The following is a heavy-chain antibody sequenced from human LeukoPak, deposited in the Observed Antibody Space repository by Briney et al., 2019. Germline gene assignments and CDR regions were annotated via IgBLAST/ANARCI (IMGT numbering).Heavy chain of an antibody. CDR2: FVYGGNT. D-gene: IGHD5-18*01. CDR3: ARTGFSYGSAGS. CDR1: GGSINNGDYY. Sequence: PSETLSLTCTVSGGSINNGDYYWSWVRQPPGKGLEWIGRFVYGGNTYYNPSLKSRVAISGDTAKRQFSLQLTSVTAADPAVYYCARTGFSYGSAGSWGQGTLVSVSA. V-gene: IGHV4-30-4*01. J-gene: IGHJ5*02.